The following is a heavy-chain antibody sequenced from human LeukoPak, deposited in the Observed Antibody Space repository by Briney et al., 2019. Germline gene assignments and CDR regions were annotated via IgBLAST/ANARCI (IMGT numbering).Heavy chain of an antibody. J-gene: IGHJ3*01. CDR2: ISYDGSKI. CDR3: ARESGWGLPHAFDF. Sequence: GGSLRLSCVVSGFNFDNFAMHWVRQAPGKGLEWVTLISYDGSKIYYADSVKGRFTISRDNSKNTLYLQMNSLRAEDTAVYYCARESGWGLPHAFDFWGQGTMVTVSS. D-gene: IGHD3-3*01. V-gene: IGHV3-30-3*01. CDR1: GFNFDNFA.